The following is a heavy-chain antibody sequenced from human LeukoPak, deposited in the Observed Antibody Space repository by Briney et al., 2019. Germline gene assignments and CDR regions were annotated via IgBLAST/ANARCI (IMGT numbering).Heavy chain of an antibody. Sequence: SVKVSCKASGGTFSSYAIIWVRQAPGQGLEWMGGIIPIFGTANYAQKFQGRVTITTDEPTSTAYMELSSLRSEDTAVYYCARDGSGSDCFDYWGQGTLVTVSS. J-gene: IGHJ4*02. V-gene: IGHV1-69*05. CDR2: IIPIFGTA. CDR3: ARDGSGSDCFDY. CDR1: GGTFSSYA. D-gene: IGHD3-10*01.